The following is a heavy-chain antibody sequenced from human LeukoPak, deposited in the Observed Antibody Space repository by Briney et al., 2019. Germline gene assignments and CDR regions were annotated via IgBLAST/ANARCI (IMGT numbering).Heavy chain of an antibody. J-gene: IGHJ4*02. V-gene: IGHV1-18*01. Sequence: ASVKVSCKASGYTFTSYGNSWVRQAPGQGLEWMGWISAYNGNTNYAQKLQGRVTMTTDTSTSTAYMELRSLRSDDTAVYYCARDELGVTLGPYWGQGTLVTVSS. CDR3: ARDELGVTLGPY. CDR2: ISAYNGNT. CDR1: GYTFTSYG. D-gene: IGHD3-10*01.